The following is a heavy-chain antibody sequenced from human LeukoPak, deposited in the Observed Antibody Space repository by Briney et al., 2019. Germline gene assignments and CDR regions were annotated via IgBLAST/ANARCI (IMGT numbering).Heavy chain of an antibody. CDR1: GFTFSSYE. V-gene: IGHV3-48*03. J-gene: IGHJ6*02. CDR3: ARDYGSGSYYTPGGMDV. CDR2: ISSSGSTI. Sequence: GGSLRLSCAASGFTFSSYEMNWVRQAPGKGLEWVSYISSSGSTIYYADSVKGRFTISRDNAKNSLYLQMNSLRAEATAVYYCARDYGSGSYYTPGGMDVWGQGTTVTVSS. D-gene: IGHD3-10*01.